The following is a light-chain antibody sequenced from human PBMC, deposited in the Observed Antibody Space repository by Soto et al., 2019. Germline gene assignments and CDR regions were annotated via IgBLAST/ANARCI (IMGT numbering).Light chain of an antibody. Sequence: DIQMTQSPSTLAASVGDRVTITCRASNSISSWLAWYQQKPGKAPKVLIYNASSLETAVPSRFSGSGSGTDFTLTIDSLQPDDFATYFCQQFNYYPYTFGQGTKLEI. V-gene: IGKV1-5*01. CDR1: NSISSW. CDR2: NAS. CDR3: QQFNYYPYT. J-gene: IGKJ2*01.